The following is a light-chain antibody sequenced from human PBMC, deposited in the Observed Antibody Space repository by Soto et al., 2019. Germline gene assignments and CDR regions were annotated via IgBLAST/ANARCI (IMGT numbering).Light chain of an antibody. CDR1: QSISSY. CDR2: DAS. V-gene: IGKV3-11*01. CDR3: HHRSTWPFT. Sequence: EIVLTQSPATLSLSPGERATLSCRASQSISSYLAWYQQKPDQAPRLLIYDASNRATGIPARFSGSGSGTDFTLTISGLEPEDFAVYYCHHRSTWPFTFGPGTKVNIE. J-gene: IGKJ3*01.